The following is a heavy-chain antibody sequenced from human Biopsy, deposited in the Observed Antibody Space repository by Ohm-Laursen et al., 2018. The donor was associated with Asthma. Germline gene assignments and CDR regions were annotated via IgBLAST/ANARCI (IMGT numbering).Heavy chain of an antibody. CDR3: ARHWDWGSFFDY. D-gene: IGHD7-27*01. CDR2: IFFDGSNK. V-gene: IGHV3-30-3*01. Sequence: RSLRLSCSASGFTFHNYVMHWVRQAPGKGLEWVAGIFFDGSNKYYADSVKGRFTISRDNSKDTLYLQVNSLRGDDTAVYYCARHWDWGSFFDYWGQGTPVTVSS. CDR1: GFTFHNYV. J-gene: IGHJ4*02.